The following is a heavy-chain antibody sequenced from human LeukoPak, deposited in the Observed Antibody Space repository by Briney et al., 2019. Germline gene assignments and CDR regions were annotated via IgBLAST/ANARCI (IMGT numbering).Heavy chain of an antibody. CDR3: ARGRVVDGFDY. Sequence: PGGSLRLSCAASGFTVSTSYMSWVRQAPGKGPEWVSVIYSGGNSYYADSVKGRFTISRDNSKNTLYLQMNSLRAEDTAVYYCARGRVVDGFDYWGQGTLVTVSS. V-gene: IGHV3-53*01. J-gene: IGHJ4*02. D-gene: IGHD3/OR15-3a*01. CDR2: IYSGGNS. CDR1: GFTVSTSY.